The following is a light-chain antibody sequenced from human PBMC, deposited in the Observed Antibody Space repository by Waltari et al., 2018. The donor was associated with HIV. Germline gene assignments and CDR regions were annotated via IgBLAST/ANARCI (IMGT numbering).Light chain of an antibody. CDR1: SSDVGGYNY. V-gene: IGLV2-11*01. Sequence: QSALTQPRPVSGSPGQSVTISCTGTSSDVGGYNYVSWYQQHPGKAPKLMMWDVTKRPDGVPDRFSGSRSGKMASLTISGRQADDEADYYCCSYAGTFTWVFGGGTRLTVL. J-gene: IGLJ3*02. CDR3: CSYAGTFTWV. CDR2: DVT.